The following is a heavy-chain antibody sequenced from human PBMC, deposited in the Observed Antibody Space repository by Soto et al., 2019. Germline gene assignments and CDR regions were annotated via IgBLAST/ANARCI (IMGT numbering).Heavy chain of an antibody. CDR3: AKVMGTMIVVVITRAYYFDY. V-gene: IGHV3-23*01. J-gene: IGHJ4*02. CDR1: GFTFSSYA. D-gene: IGHD3-22*01. Sequence: GGSLRLSCAASGFTFSSYAMSWVRQAPGKGLEWVSAISGSGGSTYYADSVKGRFTISRENSKNTLYLQMNSLRAEDTAVYYCAKVMGTMIVVVITRAYYFDYWGQGTRGTSPQ. CDR2: ISGSGGST.